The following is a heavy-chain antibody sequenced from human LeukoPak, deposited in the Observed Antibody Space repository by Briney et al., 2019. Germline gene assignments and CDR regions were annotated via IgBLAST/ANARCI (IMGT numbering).Heavy chain of an antibody. J-gene: IGHJ6*03. Sequence: GGSLRLSCAASGFTFSSYGIHWVRQAPGKGLEWVAVISYDGTNKYYADSVKGRFIISRDNSNNTLYLQMNSLRAEDTAVYYCAKGRITMVRGVAMDVWGKGTTVTVSS. CDR2: ISYDGTNK. V-gene: IGHV3-30*18. D-gene: IGHD3-10*01. CDR1: GFTFSSYG. CDR3: AKGRITMVRGVAMDV.